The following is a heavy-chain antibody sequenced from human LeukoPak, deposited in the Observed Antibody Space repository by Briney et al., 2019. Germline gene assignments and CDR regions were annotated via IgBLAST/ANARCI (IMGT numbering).Heavy chain of an antibody. D-gene: IGHD1-26*01. CDR2: INPGGGTT. V-gene: IGHV1-46*01. CDR3: ATSDRYSGSFFYGMDV. CDR1: GHTFTPYY. Sequence: ASVKVSCKASGHTFTPYYIHWVRQAPGQGLEWRGIINPGGGTTSYAQKFQGRVTMTGDTSTDTVYIDLSSLRSDDTAVYYCATSDRYSGSFFYGMDVWGQGTTVTVSS. J-gene: IGHJ6*02.